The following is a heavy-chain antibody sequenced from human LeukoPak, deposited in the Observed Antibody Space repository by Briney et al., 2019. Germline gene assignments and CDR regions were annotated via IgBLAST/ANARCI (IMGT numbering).Heavy chain of an antibody. D-gene: IGHD3-10*01. Sequence: PSETLSLTCAVYGGSFSGYYWSWIRQPPGKGLEWIGEINHSGSTNYNPSLKSRVTISVDTSKNQFSLKLSSVTAADTAVYYWARAGGFMVRGAPFDYWGQGTLVTVSS. CDR2: INHSGST. CDR3: ARAGGFMVRGAPFDY. V-gene: IGHV4-34*01. J-gene: IGHJ4*02. CDR1: GGSFSGYY.